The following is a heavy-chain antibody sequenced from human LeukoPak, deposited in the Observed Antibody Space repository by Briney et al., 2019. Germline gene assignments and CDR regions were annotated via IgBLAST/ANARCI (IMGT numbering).Heavy chain of an antibody. CDR2: IIPIPDIT. V-gene: IGHV1-69*04. J-gene: IGHJ3*02. CDR3: AREYCGGDCYSDFAFDI. Sequence: ASVKVSCKATGGTFSSYAITWVRQAPGQGLEWMGRIIPIPDITNYAKRFQGRVTITADKSTTTAYMELSSLISEDTAVYYCAREYCGGDCYSDFAFDIWGQGTMVTVSS. CDR1: GGTFSSYA. D-gene: IGHD2-21*02.